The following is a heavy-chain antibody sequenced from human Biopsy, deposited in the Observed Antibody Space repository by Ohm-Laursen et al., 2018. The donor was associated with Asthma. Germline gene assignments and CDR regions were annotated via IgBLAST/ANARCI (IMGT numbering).Heavy chain of an antibody. V-gene: IGHV3-30*01. J-gene: IGHJ3*02. CDR3: VRDGTDDAFDI. CDR1: GFSFSNFA. CDR2: ISKDASTQ. D-gene: IGHD1-1*01. Sequence: SLRLSCAASGFSFSNFAIHWVRQAPGKGLEWVGVISKDASTQDYADSMKGRFTMARDNSKNTLGLQMNSLREEDTAVYYCVRDGTDDAFDIWGQGTVVSVSS.